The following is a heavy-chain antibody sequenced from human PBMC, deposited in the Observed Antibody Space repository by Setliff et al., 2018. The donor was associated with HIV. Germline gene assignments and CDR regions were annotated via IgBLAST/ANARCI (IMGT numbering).Heavy chain of an antibody. V-gene: IGHV4-4*09. CDR3: ARDKGYYYMDV. J-gene: IGHJ6*03. CDR2: IYTSGST. Sequence: PSETLSLTCTVSGGSISSYYWSWIRQPPGKGLEWIGYIYTSGSTHYNPSLKSRITISVDTSNNQFSLRLSSVTAADTAVYYCARDKGYYYMDVWGKGITVTVSS. CDR1: GGSISSYY.